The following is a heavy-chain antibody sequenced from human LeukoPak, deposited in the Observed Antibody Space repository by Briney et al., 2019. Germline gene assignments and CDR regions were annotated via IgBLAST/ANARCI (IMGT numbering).Heavy chain of an antibody. CDR2: IGPTGSTT. CDR1: GFSFSGHW. Sequence: GGSLRLSCTASGFSFSGHWMHWARQLPGKGLVWVSRIGPTGSTTSYADSVEGRFTVSRDNAKNTLYLQVNNLRAEDTAVYYCARGPNSNWSGLDFWGQGTLLTVSS. D-gene: IGHD6-6*01. CDR3: ARGPNSNWSGLDF. V-gene: IGHV3-74*01. J-gene: IGHJ4*02.